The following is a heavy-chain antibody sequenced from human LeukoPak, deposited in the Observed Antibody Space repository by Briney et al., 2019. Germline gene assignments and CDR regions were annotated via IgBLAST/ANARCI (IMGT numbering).Heavy chain of an antibody. CDR1: GDSISSGDYY. Sequence: SETLSLTCTVSGDSISSGDYYWSWIRQPAGKGLEWIGRISSSGSTNYNPSLKSRVTISVDTSKNQFSLKLSSVTAADTAVYYCARGGIADRLGTWGQGTLVTVSS. D-gene: IGHD6-6*01. J-gene: IGHJ4*02. V-gene: IGHV4-61*02. CDR2: ISSSGST. CDR3: ARGGIADRLGT.